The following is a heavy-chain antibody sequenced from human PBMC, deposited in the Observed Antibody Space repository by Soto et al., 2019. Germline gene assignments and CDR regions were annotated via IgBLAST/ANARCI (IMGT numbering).Heavy chain of an antibody. CDR1: GYTFTSYD. J-gene: IGHJ6*03. D-gene: IGHD2-8*01. CDR2: MNPNSGNT. Sequence: GASVKVSCKASGYTFTSYDINWVRQATGQGLEWMGWMNPNSGNTGYAQKFQGRVTMTRNTSISTAYMELSSLRSEDTAVYYCARGRYAPLIVLMVYAQENYYYMDVWGKGTTVTVSS. CDR3: ARGRYAPLIVLMVYAQENYYYMDV. V-gene: IGHV1-8*01.